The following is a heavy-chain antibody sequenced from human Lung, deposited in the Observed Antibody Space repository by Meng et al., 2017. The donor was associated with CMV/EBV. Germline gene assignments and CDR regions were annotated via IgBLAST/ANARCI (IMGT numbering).Heavy chain of an antibody. CDR1: GGTFDNCA. CDR3: ARGPESEGILDYFGY. V-gene: IGHV1-69*05. D-gene: IGHD3-10*01. CDR2: IIPISATP. Sequence: SVXVSCKASGGTFDNCALGWVRQAPGQGLEWVGGIIPISATPNYAQRFQGRVTITTDESMSTTYMELSSLSSEDTAMYYCARGPESEGILDYFGYWGQGTLVTVSS. J-gene: IGHJ4*02.